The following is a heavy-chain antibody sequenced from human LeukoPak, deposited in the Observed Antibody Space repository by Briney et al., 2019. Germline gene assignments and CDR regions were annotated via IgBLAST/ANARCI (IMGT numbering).Heavy chain of an antibody. CDR2: IGIESGNT. CDR1: GFPFIDYS. Sequence: GGSLRLSCTASGFPFIDYSMNWVRQAPGKGLEWISYIGIESGNTNYADSVEGRFTISADNAKKSLYLQMNSLRVEDTAVYYCARDHNYAFDNWGQGTLVSVSS. CDR3: ARDHNYAFDN. V-gene: IGHV3-48*04. J-gene: IGHJ4*02. D-gene: IGHD1-1*01.